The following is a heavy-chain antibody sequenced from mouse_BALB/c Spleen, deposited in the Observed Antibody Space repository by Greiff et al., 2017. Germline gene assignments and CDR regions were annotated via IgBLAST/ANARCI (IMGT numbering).Heavy chain of an antibody. CDR2: ISSGSSTI. D-gene: IGHD2-4*01. CDR1: GFTFSSFG. CDR3: AYDYGAWFAY. Sequence: EVKLMESGGGLVQPGGSRKLSCAASGFTFSSFGMHWVRQAPEKGLEWVAYISSGSSTIYYADTVKGRFTISRDNPKNTLFLQMTSLRSEDTAMYYCAYDYGAWFAYWGQGTLVTVSA. J-gene: IGHJ3*01. V-gene: IGHV5-17*02.